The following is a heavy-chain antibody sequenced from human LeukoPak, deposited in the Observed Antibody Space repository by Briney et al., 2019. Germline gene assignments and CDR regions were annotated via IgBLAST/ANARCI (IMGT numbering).Heavy chain of an antibody. CDR3: AKDRIIIPAATSLDY. V-gene: IGHV3-30*18. D-gene: IGHD2-2*01. Sequence: GRSLRLSCAASGFTFSSYGMHWVRQAPGKGLEWVAVISYDGSNKYYADSVKGRFTISRDNSKNTLYLQMNSLRVEDTAVYYCAKDRIIIPAATSLDYWGQGTLVTVSS. J-gene: IGHJ4*02. CDR2: ISYDGSNK. CDR1: GFTFSSYG.